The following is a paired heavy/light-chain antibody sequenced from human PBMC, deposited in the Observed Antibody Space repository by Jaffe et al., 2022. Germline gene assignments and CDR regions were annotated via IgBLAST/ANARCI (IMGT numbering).Light chain of an antibody. CDR1: SSNIGNNY. Sequence: QSVLTQPPSVSAAPGQKVIISCSGSSSNIGNNYVSWYQQLPGTAPKLLIYENDDRPSGIPDRFSGSKSGTSATLGITGLQTGDEADYYCGTWDNSLGAGVFGGGTKLTVL. CDR2: END. J-gene: IGLJ3*02. CDR3: GTWDNSLGAGV. V-gene: IGLV1-51*02.
Heavy chain of an antibody. Sequence: QVQLQESGPGLVKPSETLSLTCGVSGYSITSEYYWAWIRQPPGKGLEWIGTFYHSGSNYYNPSLKSRVTISADTSENQFSLKLNSVTAADTAVYYCARQKLSGPNTEADCWGQGTLVTVSS. CDR1: GYSITSEYY. D-gene: IGHD3-3*01. CDR2: FYHSGSN. J-gene: IGHJ4*02. V-gene: IGHV4-38-2*01. CDR3: ARQKLSGPNTEADC.